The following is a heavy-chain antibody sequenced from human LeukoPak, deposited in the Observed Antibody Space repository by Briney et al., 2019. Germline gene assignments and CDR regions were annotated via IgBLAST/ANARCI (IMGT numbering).Heavy chain of an antibody. CDR2: ISSDGTSR. J-gene: IGHJ4*02. Sequence: GGSLRLSCAASGFAFSTYPMHWARQAPGKGLEWVAIISSDGTSRYYADAVKGRFTFSRDNSRNTLYLQMNSLRDEDTALYYCASHYGSGNLVDYWGQGTLVTVSS. CDR3: ASHYGSGNLVDY. D-gene: IGHD3-10*01. CDR1: GFAFSTYP. V-gene: IGHV3-30*04.